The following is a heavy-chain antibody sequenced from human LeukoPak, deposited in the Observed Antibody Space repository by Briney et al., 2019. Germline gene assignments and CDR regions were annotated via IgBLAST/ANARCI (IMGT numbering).Heavy chain of an antibody. CDR3: ARGRSTGYSYYYSYGTDV. CDR2: LYSAGST. D-gene: IGHD2-2*03. Sequence: GGSLRLSCAASGFSVSSSDMSWVRLTSGKTLEWVSVLYSAGSTNYADTVRGRFSVSRDSSKNTLYLQMHSLTADDTALYYCARGRSTGYSYYYSYGTDVWGQGTTVTVSS. J-gene: IGHJ6*02. CDR1: GFSVSSSD. V-gene: IGHV3-66*01.